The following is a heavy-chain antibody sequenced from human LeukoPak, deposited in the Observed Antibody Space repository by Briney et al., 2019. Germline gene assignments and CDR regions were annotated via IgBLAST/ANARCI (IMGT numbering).Heavy chain of an antibody. CDR2: IYYSGST. V-gene: IGHV4-59*01. CDR3: ARGTGVVNEI. CDR1: GGSISSYY. J-gene: IGHJ4*02. D-gene: IGHD3-3*01. Sequence: SETLSLTCTVSGGSISSYYWSWIRQPPGKGLEWIGYIYYSGSTNYNPSLKSRVTISVDTSKNQFSLKLSSVTAADTAVYYCARGTGVVNEIWGQGTLVTVSS.